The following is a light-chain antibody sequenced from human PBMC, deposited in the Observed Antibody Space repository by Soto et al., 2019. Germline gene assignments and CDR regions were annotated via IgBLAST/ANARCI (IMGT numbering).Light chain of an antibody. Sequence: DIQMTQSPSSLSASVGDRVTITCRASQTISNYLNWYQQKPGKAPNLLIYAASTLQSGVPSRFSGSGSGTDFILTISSLQPDDFATYFCEQGYSVPLTFGGGTKVDIK. J-gene: IGKJ4*01. CDR3: EQGYSVPLT. V-gene: IGKV1-39*01. CDR1: QTISNY. CDR2: AAS.